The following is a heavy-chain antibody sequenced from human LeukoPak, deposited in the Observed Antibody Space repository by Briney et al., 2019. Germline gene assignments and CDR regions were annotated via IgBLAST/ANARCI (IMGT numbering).Heavy chain of an antibody. D-gene: IGHD5-24*01. CDR2: IYYSGST. CDR3: AKTSRDGYNYYFDY. Sequence: SETLSLTCTVSGGSISSYYWSWIRQPPGKGLEWIGYIYYSGSTNYNPSLKGRVTISVDTSKNQFSLKLSSVTAADTAVYYCAKTSRDGYNYYFDYWGQGTLVTVSS. CDR1: GGSISSYY. V-gene: IGHV4-59*08. J-gene: IGHJ4*02.